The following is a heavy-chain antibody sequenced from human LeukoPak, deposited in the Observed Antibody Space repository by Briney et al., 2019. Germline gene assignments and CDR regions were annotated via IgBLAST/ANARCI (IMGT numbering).Heavy chain of an antibody. CDR2: IIPIFGTA. CDR3: ARAYSAALEDYVWGSYRSYYFDY. Sequence: SVKVSCKASGGTFSSYAISWVRQAPGQGLEWMGGIIPIFGTANYAQKFQGRVTITADESTSTAYMGLSSLRSEDTAVYYCARAYSAALEDYVWGSYRSYYFDYWGQGTLVTVSS. J-gene: IGHJ4*02. V-gene: IGHV1-69*13. D-gene: IGHD3-16*02. CDR1: GGTFSSYA.